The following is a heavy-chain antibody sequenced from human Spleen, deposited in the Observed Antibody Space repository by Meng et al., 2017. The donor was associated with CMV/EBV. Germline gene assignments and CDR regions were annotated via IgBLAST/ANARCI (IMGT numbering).Heavy chain of an antibody. J-gene: IGHJ5*02. D-gene: IGHD1-26*01. CDR2: INPNSGGT. CDR3: ARALPARARFDP. Sequence: GESLKISCKASGYTFTSYDINWVRQATGQGLEWMGWINPNSGGTNYAQKFQGRVTMTRDTSISTAYMELSRLRSDDTAVYYCARALPARARFDPWGQGTLVTVSS. V-gene: IGHV1-2*02. CDR1: GYTFTSYD.